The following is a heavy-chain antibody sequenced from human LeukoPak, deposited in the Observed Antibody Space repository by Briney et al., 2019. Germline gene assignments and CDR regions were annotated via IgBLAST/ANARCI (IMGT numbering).Heavy chain of an antibody. CDR3: AREGGPYRPLDY. CDR1: GSSITNTNW. J-gene: IGHJ4*02. CDR2: VNLQGST. V-gene: IGHV4-4*02. Sequence: SETLSLTCGVSGSSITNTNWTWVRQPPGKGLEWIGEVNLQGSTNYNPSLMGRVAISVDTSENHISLQLTSVTAADTAVYYCAREGGPYRPLDYSGQGTLVTVSS.